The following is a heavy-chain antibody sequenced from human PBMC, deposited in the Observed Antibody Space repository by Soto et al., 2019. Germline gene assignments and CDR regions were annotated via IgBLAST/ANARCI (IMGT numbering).Heavy chain of an antibody. J-gene: IGHJ4*02. CDR3: ARAPATPPIFGVALPYFFNS. CDR2: IFYSGAF. V-gene: IGHV4-31*03. D-gene: IGHD3-3*01. CDR1: GGSISSDSSY. Sequence: SETLSLTCTVSGGSISSDSSYWSWIRQRPGMGLEWIGYIFYSGAFYYTPSLRGRVMILADTSKNHFTLRLSSVTAADTAVYYCARAPATPPIFGVALPYFFNSWGQGTQVTVSS.